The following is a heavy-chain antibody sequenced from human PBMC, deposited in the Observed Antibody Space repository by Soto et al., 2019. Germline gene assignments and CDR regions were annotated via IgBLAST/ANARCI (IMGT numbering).Heavy chain of an antibody. CDR2: IYRSGST. V-gene: IGHV4-61*05. Sequence: SETLSLTCTVSGDSINSSSYYWGWLRRPPGRGLEWIGYIYRSGSTKYNPSLKSRLTISVDTSKNQFSLKLSSVTAADTAVYYCARTLDYGHMDVWGKGTTVTVSS. CDR1: GDSINSSSYY. CDR3: ARTLDYGHMDV. D-gene: IGHD3-16*01. J-gene: IGHJ6*03.